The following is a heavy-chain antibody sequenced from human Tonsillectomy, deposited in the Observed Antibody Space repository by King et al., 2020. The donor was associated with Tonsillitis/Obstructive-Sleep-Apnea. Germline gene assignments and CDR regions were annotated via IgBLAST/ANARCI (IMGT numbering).Heavy chain of an antibody. CDR1: GYTFISYG. V-gene: IGHV1-18*01. D-gene: IGHD1-26*01. J-gene: IGHJ5*02. Sequence: QLVQSGAEVKKPGASVTVSCKASGYTFISYGLIWVRQAPGQGLAWMGCSSGNHGDTNYAQKGQGRVTMTTDTSTSTAYMEMRSLRSDDTAVYYCARVSAFAWELLPVDPWGQGTLVTVSS. CDR2: SSGNHGDT. CDR3: ARVSAFAWELLPVDP.